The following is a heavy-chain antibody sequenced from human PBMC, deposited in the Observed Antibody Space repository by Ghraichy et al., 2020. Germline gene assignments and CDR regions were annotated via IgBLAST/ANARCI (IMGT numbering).Heavy chain of an antibody. J-gene: IGHJ4*02. D-gene: IGHD3-16*02. V-gene: IGHV4-34*01. CDR2: INHSGST. CDR1: GGSFSGYY. Sequence: SETLSLTCAVYGGSFSGYYWSWIRQPPGKGLEWIGEINHSGSTNYNPSLKSRVTISVDTSKNQFSLKLSSVTAADTAVYYCARGGYDYIWGSYRLSYFDYWGQGTLVTVSS. CDR3: ARGGYDYIWGSYRLSYFDY.